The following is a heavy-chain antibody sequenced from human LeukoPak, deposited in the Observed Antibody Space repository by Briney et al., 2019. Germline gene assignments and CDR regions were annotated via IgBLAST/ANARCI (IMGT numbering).Heavy chain of an antibody. CDR2: MNSVGSST. V-gene: IGHV3-74*01. D-gene: IGHD6-19*01. J-gene: IGHJ4*02. CDR1: GFTFSSYW. CDR3: ARGPSAVAGFFDY. Sequence: GGSLRLSCAASGFTFSSYWMHWVRQAPGKGLVWVSRMNSVGSSTSYADSVKGRFTISRDNSKNTLYLQMNSLRADDTAVYYCARGPSAVAGFFDYWGQGTLVTVSS.